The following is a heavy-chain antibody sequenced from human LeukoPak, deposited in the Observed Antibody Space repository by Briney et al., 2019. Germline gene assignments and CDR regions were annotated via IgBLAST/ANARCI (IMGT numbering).Heavy chain of an antibody. CDR2: ISYDGSNK. CDR3: AGIRMFDP. J-gene: IGHJ5*02. D-gene: IGHD1-14*01. CDR1: GFTFSSYA. V-gene: IGHV3-30*04. Sequence: GRSLRLSCAASGFTFSSYAMHWVRQAPGEGLEWVAVISYDGSNKYYADSVKGRFTISRDNSKNTLYLQMNSLRAEDTAVYYCAGIRMFDPWGQGTLVTVSS.